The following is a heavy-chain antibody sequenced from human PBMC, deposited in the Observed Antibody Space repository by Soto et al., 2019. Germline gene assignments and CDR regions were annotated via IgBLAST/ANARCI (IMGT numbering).Heavy chain of an antibody. CDR2: IYYSGST. V-gene: IGHV4-61*01. D-gene: IGHD4-17*01. CDR3: SSDVDFGEPYF. J-gene: IGHJ4*02. Sequence: PSETLSLTCTVSGGSVSSGSYYWSWIRQPPGKGLEWIGYIYYSGSTNYNPSLKSRVTISVDTSENQFSLKLTSVTAADTAVYFCSSDVDFGEPYFWGQGSLVTVSS. CDR1: GGSVSSGSYY.